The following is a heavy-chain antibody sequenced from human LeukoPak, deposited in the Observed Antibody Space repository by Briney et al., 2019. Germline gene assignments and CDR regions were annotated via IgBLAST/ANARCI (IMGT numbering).Heavy chain of an antibody. V-gene: IGHV3-7*05. Sequence: GGSLRLSCAASGLTFNKKWMTWVRQAPGKGLQWVAHIRDDGSDQFYVDSVKGRLTISRDNARRSVSLQMNSLTYEDTAVYYCATWSDGWEFDHWGQGTLVSVSS. CDR1: GLTFNKKW. J-gene: IGHJ4*02. CDR3: ATWSDGWEFDH. CDR2: IRDDGSDQ. D-gene: IGHD5-24*01.